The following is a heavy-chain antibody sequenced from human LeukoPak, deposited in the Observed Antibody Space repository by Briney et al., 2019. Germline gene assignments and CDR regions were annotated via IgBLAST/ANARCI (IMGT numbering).Heavy chain of an antibody. CDR2: ISYSGSI. CDR1: GGSISSFY. Sequence: SETLSLTCTVSGGSISSFYWSWIRQPPGKGLEWIGYISYSGSINYNPSLKSRLTISVDMSKNQFSLKLTSVTAADTAVYYCAREYDYGDYVPFDYWGQGTLVTVSS. V-gene: IGHV4-59*12. CDR3: AREYDYGDYVPFDY. D-gene: IGHD4-17*01. J-gene: IGHJ4*02.